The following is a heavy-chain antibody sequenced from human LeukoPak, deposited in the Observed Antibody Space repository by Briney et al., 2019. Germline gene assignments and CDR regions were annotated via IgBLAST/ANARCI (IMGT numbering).Heavy chain of an antibody. D-gene: IGHD2/OR15-2a*01. CDR3: ARDFSFSLSY. V-gene: IGHV3-66*01. CDR1: GFTVSSNY. CDR2: IYSGGST. Sequence: PGGSLRLSCAASGFTVSSNYMSWVRQAPGKGLEWVSLIYSGGSTYYADSVKGRFTISRDNSKNTLYLQMNSLRAEDTAVYYCARDFSFSLSYWGQGTLVTVSS. J-gene: IGHJ4*02.